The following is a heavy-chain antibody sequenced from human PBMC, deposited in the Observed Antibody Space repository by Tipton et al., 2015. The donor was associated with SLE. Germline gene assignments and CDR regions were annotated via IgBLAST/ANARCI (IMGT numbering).Heavy chain of an antibody. D-gene: IGHD6-19*01. J-gene: IGHJ4*02. V-gene: IGHV4-34*01. CDR1: GGSFSGYY. Sequence: TLSLTCAVYGGSFSGYYWSWIRQHPGKGLEWIGSIYYIGSTYYNPSLKSRVTIPVDTSKNQFSLKLSSVTAADTAVYYCARDSSGWYYFDYWGQGTLVTVSS. CDR2: IYYIGST. CDR3: ARDSSGWYYFDY.